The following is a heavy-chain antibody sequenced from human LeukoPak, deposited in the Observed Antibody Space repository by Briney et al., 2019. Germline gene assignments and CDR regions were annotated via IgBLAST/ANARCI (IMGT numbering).Heavy chain of an antibody. CDR3: ARSEYSGGWYFDY. CDR1: GRSISNCGYL. V-gene: IGHV4-39*01. D-gene: IGHD5-18*01. Sequence: SETLSLTCTVSGRSISNCGYLCGRIPQPRGRGLEWFGNISYIGITYYSPSLTSQATMSVDTSRNLFSLKLRSVTAADTAVYYCARSEYSGGWYFDYWGQGTLVTGSS. CDR2: ISYIGIT. J-gene: IGHJ4*02.